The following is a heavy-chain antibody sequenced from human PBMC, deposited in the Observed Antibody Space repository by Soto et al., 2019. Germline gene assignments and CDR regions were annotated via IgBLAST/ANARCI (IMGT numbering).Heavy chain of an antibody. CDR1: AGSISPSKC. J-gene: IGHJ6*02. V-gene: IGHV4-4*02. CDR3: AIGWRGYSYGSGYDGMDV. Sequence: SEPRCPPTPVSAGSISPSKCFICCRQLPRKGLEWIGEIYHSGSTNYNPSLKSRVTISVDKSKNQFSLKLSSVTAADTAVYYCAIGWRGYSYGSGYDGMDVWGQGTTVT. D-gene: IGHD5-18*01. CDR2: IYHSGST.